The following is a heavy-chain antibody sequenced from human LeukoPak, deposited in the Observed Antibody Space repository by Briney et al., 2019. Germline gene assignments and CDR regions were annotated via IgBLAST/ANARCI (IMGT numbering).Heavy chain of an antibody. V-gene: IGHV4-31*01. CDR1: GGSISSGSYY. J-gene: IGHJ5*02. CDR2: INYSGNI. D-gene: IGHD2-2*01. CDR3: ARYDSATMSGWFDP. Sequence: SQTLSLTCTISGGSISSGSYYWTWIRQHPDKGLEWIGYINYSGNIYYNPSRKSPVTMSVYTSKNQFSLRLSSVTAADTAVYFCARYDSATMSGWFDPWGRGTLVTVSS.